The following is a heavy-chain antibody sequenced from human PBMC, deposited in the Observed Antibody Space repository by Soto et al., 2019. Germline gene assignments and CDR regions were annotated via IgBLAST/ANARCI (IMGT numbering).Heavy chain of an antibody. V-gene: IGHV4-39*01. D-gene: IGHD3-3*01. CDR3: ARLAYYDFWSGYLPPWFDP. J-gene: IGHJ5*02. Sequence: SQTLPLTCTVAGGTIVSVRYYWSSLSQSPGKGLEWIASIYYTASTYYNPSLKSRVTISVATSKNQFSLKLRSVTAADAAVYSCARLAYYDFWSGYLPPWFDPWGQGTLVTVSS. CDR2: IYYTAST. CDR1: GGTIVSVRYY.